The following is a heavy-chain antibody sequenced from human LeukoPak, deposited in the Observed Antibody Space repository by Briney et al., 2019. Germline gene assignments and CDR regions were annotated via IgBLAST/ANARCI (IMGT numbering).Heavy chain of an antibody. CDR1: GFTFSSYG. Sequence: PGRSLRLSCAASGFTFSSYGMHWVRQAPGKGLEWVAVISYDGSNKYYADSVKGRFTISRDNSKNTLYLQMNSLRAEDTAVYYCAKDLGGSGWYLGLYYFDYWGQGTLVTVSS. CDR3: AKDLGGSGWYLGLYYFDY. CDR2: ISYDGSNK. V-gene: IGHV3-30*18. D-gene: IGHD6-19*01. J-gene: IGHJ4*02.